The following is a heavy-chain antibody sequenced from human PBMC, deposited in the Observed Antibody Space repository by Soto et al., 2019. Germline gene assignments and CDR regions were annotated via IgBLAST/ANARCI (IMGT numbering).Heavy chain of an antibody. J-gene: IGHJ4*02. CDR1: GFRFSDYC. CDR3: ARDGNIGFDY. CDR2: IDSSSGYT. V-gene: IGHV3-11*06. Sequence: GGSLRLSCAASGFRFSDYCMSWIRQAPGKGLEWISYIDSSSGYTNYADSVKGRFTISRDNAKNSLYLQVSSLRAEDTAVYYCARDGNIGFDYWGQGTLVTVSS.